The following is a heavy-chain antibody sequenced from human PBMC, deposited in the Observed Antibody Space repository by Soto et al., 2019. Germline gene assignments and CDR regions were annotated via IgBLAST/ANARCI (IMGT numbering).Heavy chain of an antibody. Sequence: ASVKVSCKASGGTFSSYAISWVRQAPGQGLEWMGGIIPIFGTANYAQKFQGRVTITADESTSTAYMELSSLRSEDTAVYYCARSGEYCGGDCYPYDYRGQGTLVTVSS. CDR3: ARSGEYCGGDCYPYDY. D-gene: IGHD2-21*02. J-gene: IGHJ4*02. V-gene: IGHV1-69*13. CDR2: IIPIFGTA. CDR1: GGTFSSYA.